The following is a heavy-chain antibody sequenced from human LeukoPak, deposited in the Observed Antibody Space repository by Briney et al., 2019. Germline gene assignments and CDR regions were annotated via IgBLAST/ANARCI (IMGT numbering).Heavy chain of an antibody. V-gene: IGHV4-39*07. CDR1: GGSISSSSYY. CDR2: IYYSGST. CDR3: ARDHPIQTMVRGVHAPYYYYYYMDV. Sequence: PSETLSLTCTVSGGSISSSSYYWGWIRQPPGKGLEWIGSIYYSGSTYYNPPLKSRVTISVDTSKNQFSLKLSSVTAADTAVYYCARDHPIQTMVRGVHAPYYYYYYMDVWGKGTTVTISS. D-gene: IGHD3-10*01. J-gene: IGHJ6*03.